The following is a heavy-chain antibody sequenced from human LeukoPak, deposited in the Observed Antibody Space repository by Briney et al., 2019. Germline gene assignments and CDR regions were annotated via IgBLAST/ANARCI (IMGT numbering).Heavy chain of an antibody. J-gene: IGHJ4*02. CDR1: GGSFSGYY. V-gene: IGHV4-34*01. D-gene: IGHD2-15*01. CDR2: INHSGST. Sequence: SETLSLTCAVYGGSFSGYYWSWIRQPPGKGLEWIGEINHSGSTNYNPSLKSRVTISVDTSKNQFSLKLSSVTAADTAVYYCARVWSGYCSGGSCYLFDYWGQGTLVTVSS. CDR3: ARVWSGYCSGGSCYLFDY.